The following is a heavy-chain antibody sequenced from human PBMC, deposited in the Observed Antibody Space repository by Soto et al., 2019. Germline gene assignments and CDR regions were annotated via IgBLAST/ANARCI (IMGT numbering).Heavy chain of an antibody. Sequence: GGSLRLSCAASGFSFSDYYMSWIRQAPGKGLEWISYISSSSSTIYADSVKGRFTISRDNAKNSLYLQMNSLRDEDTAVYYCARVIWSGHLTSDLWGQGTLVTVSS. J-gene: IGHJ5*02. CDR3: ARVIWSGHLTSDL. CDR2: ISSSSSTI. V-gene: IGHV3-11*04. CDR1: GFSFSDYY. D-gene: IGHD3-3*01.